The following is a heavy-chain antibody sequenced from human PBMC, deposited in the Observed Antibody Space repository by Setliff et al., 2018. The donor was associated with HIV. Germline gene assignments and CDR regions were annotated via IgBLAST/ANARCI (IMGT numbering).Heavy chain of an antibody. CDR1: GGSFNDHY. Sequence: PSETLSLTCGVYGGSFNDHYWSWIRQPPGKGLEWIGEINHSGSTNYNPSLKSRITISVDTSKNQFSLKLSSVTAADTAVYYCARVPTNPDFYYYYMDVWGKGTTVTVSS. V-gene: IGHV4-34*01. CDR3: ARVPTNPDFYYYYMDV. CDR2: INHSGST. J-gene: IGHJ6*03.